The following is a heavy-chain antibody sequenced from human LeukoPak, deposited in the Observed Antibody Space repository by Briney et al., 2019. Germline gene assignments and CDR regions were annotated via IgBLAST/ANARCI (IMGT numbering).Heavy chain of an antibody. CDR1: GFTFRNYW. V-gene: IGHV3-7*03. Sequence: GGSLRLSCAASGFTFRNYWMSWVRQAPGTGLEWVANIKQDGSDRNYVTSVRGRFTISRNNAESSLYLQMNSLRVEDTAVYYCVRNLAVAGTCFDSWGQGTLVTVSS. CDR3: VRNLAVAGTCFDS. D-gene: IGHD6-19*01. J-gene: IGHJ4*02. CDR2: IKQDGSDR.